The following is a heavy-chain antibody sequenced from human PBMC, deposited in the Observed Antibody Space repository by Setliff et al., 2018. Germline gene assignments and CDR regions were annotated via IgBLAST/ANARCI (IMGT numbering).Heavy chain of an antibody. J-gene: IGHJ4*02. D-gene: IGHD3-3*01. CDR1: GFTFSSYP. CDR2: TSYDGINK. V-gene: IGHV3-30*01. Sequence: GGSLRLSCAASGFTFSSYPMHWVRQAPGKGLEWVAVTSYDGINKYYAESVQGRFTISRDISKNTVYLQMDSLTADDTAVYYCARDPRGPYYNFWSGTLDYWGRGTLVTVSS. CDR3: ARDPRGPYYNFWSGTLDY.